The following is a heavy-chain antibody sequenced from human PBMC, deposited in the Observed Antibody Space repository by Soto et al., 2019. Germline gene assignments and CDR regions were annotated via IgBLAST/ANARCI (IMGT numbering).Heavy chain of an antibody. CDR2: IIPIFGTA. J-gene: IGHJ6*02. Sequence: ASVKVSFKASGGTFSSYAISWVRQAPGQGLEWMGGIIPIFGTANYAQKFQGRVTITADESTSTAYMELSSLRSEDTAVYYCARVLIIDFWSGYYMGPYYYYGMDVWGQGTTVT. CDR1: GGTFSSYA. D-gene: IGHD3-3*01. V-gene: IGHV1-69*13. CDR3: ARVLIIDFWSGYYMGPYYYYGMDV.